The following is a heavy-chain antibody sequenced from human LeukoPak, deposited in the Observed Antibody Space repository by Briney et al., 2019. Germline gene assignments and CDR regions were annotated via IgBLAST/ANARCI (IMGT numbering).Heavy chain of an antibody. CDR2: INAGNGNT. V-gene: IGHV1-3*01. Sequence: GASVKVSCKASGYTFTSYAMHWVRQAPGQRLGWMGWINAGNGNTKYSQKFQGRVTITRDTSASTAYMELSSLRSEDTAVYYCARDRYCSGGSCYYFDYWGQGTQVTVSS. D-gene: IGHD2-15*01. J-gene: IGHJ4*02. CDR1: GYTFTSYA. CDR3: ARDRYCSGGSCYYFDY.